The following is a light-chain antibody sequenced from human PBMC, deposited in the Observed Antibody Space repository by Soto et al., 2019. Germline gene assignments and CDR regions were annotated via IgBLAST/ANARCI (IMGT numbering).Light chain of an antibody. CDR1: QSVSSY. Sequence: EIVLTQSPATLSLSPGERATLSCRASQSVSSYLAWYQQKPGQAPRLLIYAASSRETGIPDTFSGSGSGTDFTLTISRLEPEDFAVYYCQQYDSSPYTFGQGTKLEIK. J-gene: IGKJ2*01. CDR2: AAS. V-gene: IGKV3-20*01. CDR3: QQYDSSPYT.